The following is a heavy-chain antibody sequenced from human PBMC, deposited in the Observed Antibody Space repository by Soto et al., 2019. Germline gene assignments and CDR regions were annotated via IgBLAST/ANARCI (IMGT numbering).Heavy chain of an antibody. V-gene: IGHV4-34*01. D-gene: IGHD2-2*01. Sequence: SETLSLTCAVYGGSFSGYYWSWIRQPPGKGLEWIGEINHSGRTNYNRSLKSRITISVDTSKNQFSLKLNSVTAADTAVYYCARGLRDPSSTSSSDWFDPWGQGTLVTVSS. CDR3: ARGLRDPSSTSSSDWFDP. J-gene: IGHJ5*02. CDR1: GGSFSGYY. CDR2: INHSGRT.